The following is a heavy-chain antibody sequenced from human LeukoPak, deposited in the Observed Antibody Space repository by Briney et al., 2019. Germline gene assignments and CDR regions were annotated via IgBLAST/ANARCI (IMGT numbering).Heavy chain of an antibody. D-gene: IGHD6-25*01. CDR3: ARDVRQRGFDY. V-gene: IGHV3-21*01. CDR1: GFTFSSYS. CDR2: ISSSSSYI. J-gene: IGHJ4*02. Sequence: GGSLRLSCAASGFTFSSYSMNWVRQAPGKGLEWVSSISSSSSYIYYADSVKGRFTISRDNAKNSLYLQMNSLRAEDTAVYYCARDVRQRGFDYWGQGTLVTVSS.